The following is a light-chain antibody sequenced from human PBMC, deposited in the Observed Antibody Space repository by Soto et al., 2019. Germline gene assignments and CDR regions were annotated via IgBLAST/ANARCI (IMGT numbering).Light chain of an antibody. CDR2: GSS. CDR1: QSVSNNY. Sequence: EVVLTQSPGTLSLFPGERATLSCRASQSVSNNYLAWYQQKPGQGPRLLIFGSSDRATGIPDRFSGSGSGTDFTLTISRLEPEDFAVYYCQQYGSPPPYTFGQGTKLEIK. J-gene: IGKJ2*01. V-gene: IGKV3-20*01. CDR3: QQYGSPPPYT.